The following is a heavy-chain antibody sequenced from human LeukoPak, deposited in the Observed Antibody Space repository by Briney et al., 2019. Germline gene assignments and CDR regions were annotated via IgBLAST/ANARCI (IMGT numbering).Heavy chain of an antibody. J-gene: IGHJ6*02. CDR3: ARGPYYYDSSGYYWYYYYGMDV. Sequence: SETLSPTCAVYGGSFSGYYWSWIRQPPGKGLEWLGEINHSGSTNYNPSLKSRVTISVDTSKNQFSLKLSSVTAADTAVYYCARGPYYYDSSGYYWYYYYGMDVWGQGTTVTVSS. D-gene: IGHD3-22*01. V-gene: IGHV4-34*01. CDR2: INHSGST. CDR1: GGSFSGYY.